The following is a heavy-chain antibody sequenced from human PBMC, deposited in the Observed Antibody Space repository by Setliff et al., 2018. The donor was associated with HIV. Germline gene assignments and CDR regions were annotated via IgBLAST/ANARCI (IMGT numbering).Heavy chain of an antibody. CDR1: GFTFCSYA. D-gene: IGHD1-26*01. CDR2: ISYEEKNK. CDR3: ARAEGATSGNYYRN. Sequence: PGGSLRLSCAASGFTFCSYAVHWVRQAPGKGLEWVAVISYEEKNKYYADSVKGRFTISRDNAKNSLYLQMNSLRAEDTAVYYCARAEGATSGNYYRNWGRGTLVTVSS. J-gene: IGHJ4*02. V-gene: IGHV3-30*07.